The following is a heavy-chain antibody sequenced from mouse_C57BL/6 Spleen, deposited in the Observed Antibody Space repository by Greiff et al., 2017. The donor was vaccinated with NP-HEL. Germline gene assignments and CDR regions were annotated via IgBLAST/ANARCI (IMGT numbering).Heavy chain of an antibody. CDR2: IYPGDGDT. J-gene: IGHJ2*01. CDR1: GYAFSSSW. Sequence: QVQLQQSGPELVKPGASVKISCKASGYAFSSSWMNWVKQRPGKGLEWIGRIYPGDGDTNYNGKFKGKATLTADKSSSTAYMQLSSLTSEDSAVYFCAREYDGYYVDYWGQGTTLTVSS. V-gene: IGHV1-82*01. D-gene: IGHD2-3*01. CDR3: AREYDGYYVDY.